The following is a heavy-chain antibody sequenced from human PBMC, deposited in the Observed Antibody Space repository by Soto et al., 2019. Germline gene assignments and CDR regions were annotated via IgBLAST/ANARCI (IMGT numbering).Heavy chain of an antibody. J-gene: IGHJ4*02. CDR2: ISGSGGST. Sequence: EVQLLESGGGLVQPGGSLRLSCAASGFTFSSYAMSWVRQAPGKGLEWVSAISGSGGSTYYADSVKGRFTISRDNSKNTLYLQMNSVRAEDTAVYYCAKADENGYYFDYWGQGTLVTVSS. V-gene: IGHV3-23*01. CDR3: AKADENGYYFDY. CDR1: GFTFSSYA.